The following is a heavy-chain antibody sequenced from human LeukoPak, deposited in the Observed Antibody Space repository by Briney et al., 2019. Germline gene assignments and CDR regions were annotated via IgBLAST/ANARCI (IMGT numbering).Heavy chain of an antibody. V-gene: IGHV4-34*01. CDR3: ARYVYYYDSSGSPYFDY. Sequence: TASETLSLTCAVYGGSFSGYYWSWIRQPPGKGLEWIGEINHSGSTNYNPSLKSRVTISVDTSKNQFSLKLSSVTAADTAVYYCARYVYYYDSSGSPYFDYWGQGALVTVSS. D-gene: IGHD3-22*01. CDR1: GGSFSGYY. J-gene: IGHJ4*02. CDR2: INHSGST.